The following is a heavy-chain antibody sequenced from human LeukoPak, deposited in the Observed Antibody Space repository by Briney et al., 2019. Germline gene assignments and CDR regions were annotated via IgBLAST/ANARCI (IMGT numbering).Heavy chain of an antibody. J-gene: IGHJ5*02. CDR3: ARVYSGHDA. Sequence: GGSLRLSCAASGFTFSDYDMSWIRQAPGEGLEWVSYISGSGSTISYTDSVKGRFTISRDNAKNSLYLQVNSLRAEDTAVYYCARVYSGHDAWGQGTLVTVSS. CDR2: ISGSGSTI. V-gene: IGHV3-11*01. D-gene: IGHD1-26*01. CDR1: GFTFSDYD.